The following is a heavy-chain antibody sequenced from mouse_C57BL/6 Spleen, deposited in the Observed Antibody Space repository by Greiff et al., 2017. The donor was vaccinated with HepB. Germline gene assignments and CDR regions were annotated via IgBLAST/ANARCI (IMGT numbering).Heavy chain of an antibody. Sequence: EVQLQQSGPELVKPGASVKMSCKASGYTFTDYSMHWVKQSHGKSLEWIGYINPNNGGTSYNQKFKGKATLTVNKSSSTAYMELRSLTSEDSAVYYCARYYYGSILHFDVWGTGTTVTVSS. CDR3: ARYYYGSILHFDV. J-gene: IGHJ1*03. V-gene: IGHV1-22*01. CDR2: INPNNGGT. D-gene: IGHD1-1*01. CDR1: GYTFTDYS.